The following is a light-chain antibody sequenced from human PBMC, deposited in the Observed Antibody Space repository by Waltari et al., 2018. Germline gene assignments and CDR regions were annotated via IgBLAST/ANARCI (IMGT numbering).Light chain of an antibody. V-gene: IGLV1-44*01. J-gene: IGLJ3*02. CDR3: AAWDDSLNGWV. CDR1: SSSIRNNA. CDR2: ATN. Sequence: QSVLTQPPSASGTPGQRVTISCSGSSSSIRNNAVNWYQQVPGTAPKLLIYATNQGPSGVPDRFSGAKSVTSASLAISGLQSEDEAAYYCAAWDDSLNGWVFGGGTKVTVL.